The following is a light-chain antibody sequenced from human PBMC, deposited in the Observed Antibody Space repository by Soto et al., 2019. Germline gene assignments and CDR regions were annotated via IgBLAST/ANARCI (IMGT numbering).Light chain of an antibody. CDR3: QQYNSYWT. CDR2: DAS. CDR1: QSISSW. Sequence: DIQMTQSPSTLSSSVVDRVTITCRASQSISSWLAWYQQKPGKAPKLLIYDASSLESGVLSRSSGSGSGTEFTLTISSLQPDDFATYYCQQYNSYWTLGQGTKVDIK. J-gene: IGKJ1*01. V-gene: IGKV1-5*01.